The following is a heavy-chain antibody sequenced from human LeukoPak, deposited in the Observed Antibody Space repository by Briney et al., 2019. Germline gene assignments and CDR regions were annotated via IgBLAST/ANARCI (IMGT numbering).Heavy chain of an antibody. CDR1: GFTFSSYA. J-gene: IGHJ4*02. CDR2: IYYSGST. V-gene: IGHV4-30-4*08. D-gene: IGHD3-22*01. Sequence: LRLSCAASGFTFSSYAMSWVRQPPGKGLEWIGYIYYSGSTYYNPSLKSRVTISVDTSKNQFSLKLSSVTAADTAVYYCARDTPLYDSSGYLDYWGQGTLVTVSS. CDR3: ARDTPLYDSSGYLDY.